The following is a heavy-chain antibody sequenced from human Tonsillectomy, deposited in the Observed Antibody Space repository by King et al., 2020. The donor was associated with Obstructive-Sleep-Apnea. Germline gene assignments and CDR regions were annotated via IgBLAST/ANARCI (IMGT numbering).Heavy chain of an antibody. CDR3: ARDGGVGCSGGSCTSLPGDPHYHFAMDV. J-gene: IGHJ6*02. Sequence: VQLVESGGGLVQPGGSLRLSCAASGFTVSSSDRTWVRQAPGKGLEWVSVIYSGGGTYYADSVRGRFTISRHNTKNTLYLQLNSLKTDDTAVYYCARDGGVGCSGGSCTSLPGDPHYHFAMDVWGQGTTVTVSS. D-gene: IGHD2-15*01. CDR1: GFTVSSSD. V-gene: IGHV3-53*04. CDR2: IYSGGGT.